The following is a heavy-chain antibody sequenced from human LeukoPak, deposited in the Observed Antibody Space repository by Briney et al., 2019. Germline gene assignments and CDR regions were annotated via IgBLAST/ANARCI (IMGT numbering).Heavy chain of an antibody. CDR3: ARRRGVTFGDFDY. CDR1: GFTFSRYW. V-gene: IGHV3-23*01. D-gene: IGHD3-10*01. CDR2: FSGSGGSI. J-gene: IGHJ4*02. Sequence: GGSLRLSCAASGFTFSRYWMSWVRQAPGKGLEWVSSFSGSGGSIYYADSVKGRFTISRDNSKNTLYLQMNSLRAEDTAVYYCARRRGVTFGDFDYWGQGTLVTVSS.